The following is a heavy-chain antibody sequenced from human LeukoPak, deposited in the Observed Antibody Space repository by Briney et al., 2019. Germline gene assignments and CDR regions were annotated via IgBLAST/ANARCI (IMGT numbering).Heavy chain of an antibody. J-gene: IGHJ4*02. CDR1: GGSISSYY. Sequence: SETLSLTCTVSGGSISSYYGSWIRQPPGKGLEWVGYIFYSGNTNYNPSLKSRVTMSVDTSKNQFSLKLSSVTAADTAVYYCARDSYYYDSSGYYHFDYWGQGTLVTVSS. CDR2: IFYSGNT. V-gene: IGHV4-59*12. CDR3: ARDSYYYDSSGYYHFDY. D-gene: IGHD3-22*01.